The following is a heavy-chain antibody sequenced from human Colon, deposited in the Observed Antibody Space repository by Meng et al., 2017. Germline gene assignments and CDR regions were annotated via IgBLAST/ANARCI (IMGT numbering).Heavy chain of an antibody. CDR1: GVSGVTFSGCD. J-gene: IGHJ3*02. V-gene: IGHV3-73*01. Sequence: GESLKISCAVSGVSGVTFSGCDIHWVRQASGKGLDWVGRIRSKGNNFVTAYPASLKGRFTVSSDDSKNTAYLQMNTLIPEDTAVYYCTLYRSGSIWGQGTMVTVSS. CDR2: IRSKGNNFVT. D-gene: IGHD6-19*01. CDR3: TLYRSGSI.